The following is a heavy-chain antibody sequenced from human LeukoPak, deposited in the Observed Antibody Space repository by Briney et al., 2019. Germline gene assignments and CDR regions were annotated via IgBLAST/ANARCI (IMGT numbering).Heavy chain of an antibody. CDR1: EYSFPNYC. Sequence: GESLKVSCKHSEYSFPNYCIGWVRQMPGKGLEWMGIIYPGDSDTRYSPSFQGQVTISADKSISTAYLQWSSLKASDTAMYYCARYYYGSGSYYPYYWGQGTLVTVSS. J-gene: IGHJ4*02. CDR3: ARYYYGSGSYYPYY. D-gene: IGHD3-10*01. V-gene: IGHV5-51*01. CDR2: IYPGDSDT.